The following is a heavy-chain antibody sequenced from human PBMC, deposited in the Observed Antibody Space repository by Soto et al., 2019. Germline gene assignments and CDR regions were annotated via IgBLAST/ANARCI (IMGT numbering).Heavy chain of an antibody. V-gene: IGHV3-30*18. CDR1: GFSFSSYG. D-gene: IGHD3-3*02. Sequence: QVQLVESGGGVVQPGTSLRLSCAASGFSFSSYGMHWVRQAPGKGLEWVAVISNDGSRKYYADSVKGRFTISRDTSQNTLYLQMNSLRPEDTAVFYCVKDRRTEAFGMEVWGQGTTVTVSS. CDR2: ISNDGSRK. J-gene: IGHJ6*02. CDR3: VKDRRTEAFGMEV.